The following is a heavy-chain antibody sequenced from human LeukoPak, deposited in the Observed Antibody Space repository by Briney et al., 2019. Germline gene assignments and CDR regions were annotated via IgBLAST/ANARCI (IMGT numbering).Heavy chain of an antibody. V-gene: IGHV4-59*01. J-gene: IGHJ6*03. D-gene: IGHD5-18*01. CDR1: GGSISSYY. CDR3: ARSKRVPYTAMVYYMDV. CDR2: IYYSGST. Sequence: SETLSLTCTVSGGSISSYYWSWIRQPPGKGLEWIGYIYYSGSTNYNPSLKSRVTISVDTSKNQFSLKLSSVTAADTAVYYCARSKRVPYTAMVYYMDVWGKGTTVTISS.